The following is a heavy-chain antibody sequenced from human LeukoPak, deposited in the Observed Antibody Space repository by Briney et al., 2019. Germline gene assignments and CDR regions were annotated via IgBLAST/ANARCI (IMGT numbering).Heavy chain of an antibody. Sequence: GSLRLSCAASGFTFSSYGMHWVRQAPGKGLEWVAVISYDGSNKYYADSVKGRFTISRDNSKNTLYLQMNSLRAEDTAVYYCAKIGVTTLGYWGQGTLVTVSS. CDR1: GFTFSSYG. D-gene: IGHD4-17*01. CDR2: ISYDGSNK. CDR3: AKIGVTTLGY. J-gene: IGHJ4*02. V-gene: IGHV3-30*18.